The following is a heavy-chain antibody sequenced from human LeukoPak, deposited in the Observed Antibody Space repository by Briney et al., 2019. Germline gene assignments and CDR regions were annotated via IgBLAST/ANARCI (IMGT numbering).Heavy chain of an antibody. D-gene: IGHD3-10*01. CDR1: GFSFSTYA. Sequence: GGSLRPSCAASGFSFSTYAMSWLRQAQGKGLEWISGISSSSTDTHYAESVKGRFRGSRDNSKTTLYLQMSSLRAEDTAVYYCASGTYLLGDYWGQGVLVAVPS. CDR3: ASGTYLLGDY. J-gene: IGHJ4*02. CDR2: ISSSSTDT. V-gene: IGHV3-23*01.